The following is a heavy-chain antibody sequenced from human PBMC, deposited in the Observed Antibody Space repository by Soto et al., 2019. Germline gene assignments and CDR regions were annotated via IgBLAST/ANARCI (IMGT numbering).Heavy chain of an antibody. CDR3: ARHKTGTTEGWVDP. J-gene: IGHJ5*02. V-gene: IGHV4-39*01. CDR2: IYYSGST. D-gene: IGHD1-1*01. Sequence: SETLSLTCTVSGGSVSSGSYYWGWSRQPPGKGLGWIGSIYYSGSTYYNPSLKSRVTISVDTSKNQFSLKLSSVTAADTAVEDCARHKTGTTEGWVDPWGQGTLVT. CDR1: GGSVSSGSYY.